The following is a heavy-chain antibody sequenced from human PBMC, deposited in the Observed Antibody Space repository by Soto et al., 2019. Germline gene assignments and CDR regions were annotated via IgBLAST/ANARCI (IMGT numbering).Heavy chain of an antibody. CDR3: AKLPLSLASGFDY. D-gene: IGHD3-16*02. CDR1: GFTFSNYV. V-gene: IGHV3-23*01. Sequence: EVHLLDSGGGLVQPGGSLRLSCAASGFTFSNYVMSWVRQAPGKGLEWVSSFSGSGDNTYYTDSVKGRFTISRDNSKNPLSLTMYTLRAEDTAVYYCAKLPLSLASGFDYWGQGTLFSFSS. J-gene: IGHJ4*02. CDR2: FSGSGDNT.